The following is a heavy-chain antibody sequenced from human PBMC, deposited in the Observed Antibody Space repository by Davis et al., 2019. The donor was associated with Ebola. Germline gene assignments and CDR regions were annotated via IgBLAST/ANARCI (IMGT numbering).Heavy chain of an antibody. D-gene: IGHD6-25*01. V-gene: IGHV3-23*01. CDR1: GFSFSNCA. CDR3: AKNRYSGAYNYFDF. J-gene: IGHJ4*02. Sequence: GGSLRLSCAASGFSFSNCAMSWVRQVPGKGLEWVSGISGNGNGDGPYYADSVKGRFTISRDNSKNTVYLQMHSLRAEDTAIYYCAKNRYSGAYNYFDFWGQGTLVSVSS. CDR2: ISGNGNGDGP.